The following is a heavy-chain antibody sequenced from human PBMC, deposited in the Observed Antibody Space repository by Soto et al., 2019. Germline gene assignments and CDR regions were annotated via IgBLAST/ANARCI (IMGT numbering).Heavy chain of an antibody. J-gene: IGHJ4*02. V-gene: IGHV3-30-3*01. CDR2: ISYDGSDK. D-gene: IGHD4-17*01. CDR3: ARDPHPTANLIFDF. Sequence: QMQLVESGGGVVQPGRSLRLSCTASGFTFSNHAMHWLRVAPGKGLEWVALISYDGSDKYYADSVKGRFTISKDHSKNTLYLQMNSLRPEDTAVYYCARDPHPTANLIFDFWGQGTLVTVSS. CDR1: GFTFSNHA.